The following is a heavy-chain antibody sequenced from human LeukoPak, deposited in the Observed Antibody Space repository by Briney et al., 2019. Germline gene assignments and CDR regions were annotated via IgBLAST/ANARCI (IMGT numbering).Heavy chain of an antibody. D-gene: IGHD1-1*01. CDR2: VAYDGSSK. CDR1: GFTFRSYA. Sequence: PGGSLRLSCAASGFTFRSYALHWVRQAPGKGLEWVAFVAYDGSSKYYRDSVKGRFIISKDYSTNTSYLQMDSLRGDDTAVYYCARDGVTRRYNMYVYMDVWGKGTTVTVSS. J-gene: IGHJ6*04. CDR3: ARDGVTRRYNMYVYMDV. V-gene: IGHV3-30*04.